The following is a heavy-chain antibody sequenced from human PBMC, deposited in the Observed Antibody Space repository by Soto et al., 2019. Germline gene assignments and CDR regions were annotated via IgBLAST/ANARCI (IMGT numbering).Heavy chain of an antibody. CDR1: GGTFSSYA. J-gene: IGHJ6*02. CDR3: AREAEYSSGWETYYYYYGMDV. V-gene: IGHV1-69*01. Sequence: AASVKVSCKASGGTFSSYAISWVRQAPGQGLEWMGGIIPIFGTANYAQKFQGRVTITADESTSTAYMELSSLRSEDTAVYYCAREAEYSSGWETYYYYYGMDVWGQGTTVTVSS. D-gene: IGHD6-19*01. CDR2: IIPIFGTA.